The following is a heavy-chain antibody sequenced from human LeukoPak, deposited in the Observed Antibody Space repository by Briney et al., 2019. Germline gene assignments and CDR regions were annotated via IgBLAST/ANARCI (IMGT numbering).Heavy chain of an antibody. CDR3: AKGVGCSGGTCYSGHGMDV. J-gene: IGHJ6*02. V-gene: IGHV3-23*01. Sequence: GGSLRLSCAASGFTFSSYAMSWVRQAPGKGLEWVSALSGSGANTYYADSVKGRFTISRDNSKNTLYPQVNSLRAEDTAVYYCAKGVGCSGGTCYSGHGMDVWGQGTTVTVSS. D-gene: IGHD2-15*01. CDR2: LSGSGANT. CDR1: GFTFSSYA.